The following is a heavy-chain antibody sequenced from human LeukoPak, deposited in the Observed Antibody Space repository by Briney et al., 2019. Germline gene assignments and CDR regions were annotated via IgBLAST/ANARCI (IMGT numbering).Heavy chain of an antibody. J-gene: IGHJ3*02. CDR2: MYYSGSA. CDR1: GGSISSSNYY. V-gene: IGHV4-39*07. D-gene: IGHD3-22*01. CDR3: ARRLSTAYYDGSGYYSKAFDI. Sequence: SETLSLTCTVSGGSISSSNYYWGWIRQPPGKGLEWIGSMYYSGSAYYNPSLKSRVTISVDTSKNLFSLKLNSVTAADTAVYYCARRLSTAYYDGSGYYSKAFDIWGQGTMVTVSS.